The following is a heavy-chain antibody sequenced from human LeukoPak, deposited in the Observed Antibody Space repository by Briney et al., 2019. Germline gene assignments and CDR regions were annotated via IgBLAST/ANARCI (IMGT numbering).Heavy chain of an antibody. CDR1: GGSISNYW. CDR2: VFDSGST. Sequence: SETLSLTCTVSGGSISNYWWSWIRQPPGKGLEWIGYVFDSGSTNYNPSLKSRVTISVDTSKKQFSLKLSSVTAADTAVYYCARGYSSSWNYFDYWGQGPLVTVSS. J-gene: IGHJ4*02. V-gene: IGHV4-59*01. D-gene: IGHD6-13*01. CDR3: ARGYSSSWNYFDY.